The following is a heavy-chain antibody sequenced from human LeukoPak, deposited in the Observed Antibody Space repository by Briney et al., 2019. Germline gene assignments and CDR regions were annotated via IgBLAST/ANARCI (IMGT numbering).Heavy chain of an antibody. V-gene: IGHV3-74*01. J-gene: IGHJ6*04. CDR1: GFSFTTYW. CDR2: LNSDGTFP. Sequence: GGSLRLSCAASGFSFTTYWMHWVRQAPGKGLVWVSRLNSDGTFPNYVDSVEGRFTISRDNTKNTLYLHMSSLRAEDTAVYYCARDGTPIHGSGWVYMDVWGEGTTVTISS. CDR3: ARDGTPIHGSGWVYMDV. D-gene: IGHD6-25*01.